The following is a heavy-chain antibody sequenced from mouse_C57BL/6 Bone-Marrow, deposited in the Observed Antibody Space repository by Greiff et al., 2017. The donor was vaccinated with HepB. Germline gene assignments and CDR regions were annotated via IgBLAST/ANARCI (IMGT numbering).Heavy chain of an antibody. J-gene: IGHJ3*01. Sequence: VQLQQPGAELVKPGASVKLSCKASGYTFTSYWMQWVKQRPGQGLEWIGEIDPSDSYTNYNQKFKGKATLTVDTSSSTAYMQHSSLTSEDSAVYYCARSFAYGGRGTLVTVTA. CDR3: ARSFAY. CDR2: IDPSDSYT. CDR1: GYTFTSYW. V-gene: IGHV1-50*01.